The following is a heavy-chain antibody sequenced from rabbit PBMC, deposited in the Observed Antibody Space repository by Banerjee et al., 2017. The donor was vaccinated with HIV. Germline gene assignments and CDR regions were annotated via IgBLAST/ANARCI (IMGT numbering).Heavy chain of an antibody. Sequence: QSLEESGGDLVKPGASLTLTCTASGFSFSSSYWICWVRQAPGKGLEWIACIYAGSSGITYYATWAKGRFTISLDNAQNTVFLQMTSLTAADTATYFCARRTDGVSDYAYGNLWGQGTLVTVS. V-gene: IGHV1S40*01. CDR2: IYAGSSGIT. J-gene: IGHJ4*01. D-gene: IGHD6-1*01. CDR1: GFSFSSSYW. CDR3: ARRTDGVSDYAYGNL.